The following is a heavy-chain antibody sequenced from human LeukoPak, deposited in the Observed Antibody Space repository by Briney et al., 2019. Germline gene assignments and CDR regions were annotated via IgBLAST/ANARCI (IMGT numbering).Heavy chain of an antibody. V-gene: IGHV4-61*01. CDR2: IYYSGST. J-gene: IGHJ6*02. D-gene: IGHD3-10*01. CDR1: GGSDSSVSYY. Sequence: PSDTLSLTCTVSGGSDSSVSYYWSWIRQPPGKGQEWIGYIYYSGSTNYKPSLKSRVTISVDTSKNQFSLKLSSVTAADTAVYYCARLYYYGSGNYYYGMDVWGQGTTVTVSS. CDR3: ARLYYYGSGNYYYGMDV.